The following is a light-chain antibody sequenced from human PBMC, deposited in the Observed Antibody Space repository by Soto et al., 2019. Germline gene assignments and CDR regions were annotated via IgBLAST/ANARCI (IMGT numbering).Light chain of an antibody. J-gene: IGLJ1*01. V-gene: IGLV2-14*01. CDR3: ASYTTSSTYV. CDR1: SSDVGGYSY. CDR2: DVS. Sequence: QSALTQPASGSGSPGQSIAISCTGTSSDVGGYSYVSWYQQQPGKAPKLVISDVSNRPSGVSDRFSGSKSGNTASLTISGLQTEDEADYYCASYTTSSTYVFGTGTKLTV.